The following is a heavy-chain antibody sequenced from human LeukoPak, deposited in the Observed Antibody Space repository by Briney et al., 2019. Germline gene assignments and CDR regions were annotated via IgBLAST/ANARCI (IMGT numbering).Heavy chain of an antibody. V-gene: IGHV4-59*11. D-gene: IGHD5-18*01. CDR2: IYYSGST. J-gene: IGHJ4*02. Sequence: SETLSLTCPVCVGSISSHYWSWIRQPPGKGLEWIGYIYYSGSTNYNPSLKSRVTISVDTSKNQFSLKLSSVTAADTAVYYCARAPLNSYGAFDYWGQGTLVTVSS. CDR1: VGSISSHY. CDR3: ARAPLNSYGAFDY.